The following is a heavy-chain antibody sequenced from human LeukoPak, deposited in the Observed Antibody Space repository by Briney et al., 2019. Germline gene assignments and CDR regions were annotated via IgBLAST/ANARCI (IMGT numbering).Heavy chain of an antibody. CDR2: ISGSGGST. V-gene: IGHV3-23*01. CDR3: AKDRKWELFFDY. J-gene: IGHJ4*02. CDR1: RFTFSSYA. D-gene: IGHD1-26*01. Sequence: GGSLRLSCAASRFTFSSYAMSWVRQAPGKGLEWVSAISGSGGSTYYADSVKGRFTISRDNSKNTLYLQMNSLRAEDTAVYYCAKDRKWELFFDYWGQGTLVTVSS.